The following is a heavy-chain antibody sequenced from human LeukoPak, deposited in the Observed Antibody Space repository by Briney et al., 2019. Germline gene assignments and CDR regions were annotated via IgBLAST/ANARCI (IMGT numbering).Heavy chain of an antibody. J-gene: IGHJ6*04. Sequence: GGSLRLSCAASGFTFSSYEMNWVRQAPGKGLEWVSYISSSGSTIYYADSVKGRFTISRDNAKNSLYLQMNSLRAEDTAVYYCARHYLNYRNYYYGMDVWGKGTTVTVSS. CDR3: ARHYLNYRNYYYGMDV. V-gene: IGHV3-48*03. CDR2: ISSSGSTI. CDR1: GFTFSSYE. D-gene: IGHD5-24*01.